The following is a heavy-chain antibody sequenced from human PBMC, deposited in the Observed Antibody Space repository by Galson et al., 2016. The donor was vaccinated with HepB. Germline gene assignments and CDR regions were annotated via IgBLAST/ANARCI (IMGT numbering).Heavy chain of an antibody. Sequence: SVKVSCKASGYIFTSFGISWVRQAPGRGLEWMGWIRVYNGNTHYAQSFQGRVTMTTDTSTSTAYMELRTLRSDDTAVYFCAREPLDLNWFDHWGQGSLVIVSS. V-gene: IGHV1-18*01. CDR1: GYIFTSFG. CDR2: IRVYNGNT. CDR3: AREPLDLNWFDH. J-gene: IGHJ5*02.